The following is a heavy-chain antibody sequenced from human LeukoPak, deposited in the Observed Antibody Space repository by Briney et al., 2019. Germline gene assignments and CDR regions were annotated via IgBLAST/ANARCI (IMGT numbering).Heavy chain of an antibody. CDR2: ISAYNGNT. V-gene: IGHV1-18*01. CDR1: GYTFTSYG. Sequence: ASVKVSCKASGYTFTSYGISWVRQAPGQGLEWMGWISAYNGNTNYAQKLQGRVTMTTDTSTSTAYIELRSLRSDDTAVYYCATVAPVAPAAISTHAFDIWGQGTMVTVSS. D-gene: IGHD2-2*02. J-gene: IGHJ3*02. CDR3: ATVAPVAPAAISTHAFDI.